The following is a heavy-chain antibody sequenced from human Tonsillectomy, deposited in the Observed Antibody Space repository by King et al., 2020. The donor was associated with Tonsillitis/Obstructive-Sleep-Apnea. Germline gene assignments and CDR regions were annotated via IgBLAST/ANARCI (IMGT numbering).Heavy chain of an antibody. J-gene: IGHJ5*02. D-gene: IGHD6-13*01. Sequence: VQLQESGPGLVKPSETLSLTCTVSGGSISSYYWSWIRQPAGKGLEWIGLIDTSGNTNYNPSLKTRVTMSVDTSKNQFSLKLSSVTAADTAVYYCARDLSSSPYNWFNPWAQGILVTVSS. CDR2: IDTSGNT. V-gene: IGHV4-4*07. CDR3: ARDLSSSPYNWFNP. CDR1: GGSISSYY.